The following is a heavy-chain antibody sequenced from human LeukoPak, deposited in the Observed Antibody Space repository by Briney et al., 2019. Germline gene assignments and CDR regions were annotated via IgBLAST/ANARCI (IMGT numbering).Heavy chain of an antibody. Sequence: PGGSLRLSCAASGFTVNNNYVSWVRQAPGKGLEWLSVVYSGGSTYYADSAKGRFTISRDNSKNALFLQMNSLRVEDTAVYYCARDHVSSGWYVGFDYWGQGTLVTVSS. CDR2: VYSGGST. CDR3: ARDHVSSGWYVGFDY. D-gene: IGHD6-19*01. V-gene: IGHV3-53*01. J-gene: IGHJ4*02. CDR1: GFTVNNNY.